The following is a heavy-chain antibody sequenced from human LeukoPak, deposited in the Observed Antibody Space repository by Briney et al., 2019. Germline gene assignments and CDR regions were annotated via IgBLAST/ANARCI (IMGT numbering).Heavy chain of an antibody. V-gene: IGHV5-10-1*01. Sequence: GESLKISCKGSGYSFTTYWTSWVRQMPGKGLVWMGRIDPSDSYTNYSPSFQGHVTISADRSFSTAYLQWTSLKAPDTAMYYCARHAKAYGSSCDYWGQGTLVTVSS. CDR3: ARHAKAYGSSCDY. D-gene: IGHD6-13*01. CDR1: GYSFTTYW. J-gene: IGHJ4*02. CDR2: IDPSDSYT.